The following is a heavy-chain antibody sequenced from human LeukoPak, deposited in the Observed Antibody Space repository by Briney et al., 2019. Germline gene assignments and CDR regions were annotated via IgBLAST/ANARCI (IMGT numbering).Heavy chain of an antibody. V-gene: IGHV3-7*01. Sequence: GGSLRLSCAASGFSLSSYWINWVRQAPGEGLEWVANINPAASVKYYVHPVKGRFTISRDDDKNSFYLRMNNLRVEDTAIYYCAPSPWGQGTLVTVSS. J-gene: IGHJ5*02. CDR2: INPAASVK. CDR1: GFSLSSYW. CDR3: APSP.